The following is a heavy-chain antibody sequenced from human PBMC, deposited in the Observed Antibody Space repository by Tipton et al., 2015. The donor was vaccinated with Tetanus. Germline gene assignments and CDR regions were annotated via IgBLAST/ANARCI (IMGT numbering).Heavy chain of an antibody. CDR2: INPSGGGT. D-gene: IGHD3/OR15-3a*01. V-gene: IGHV1-46*01. J-gene: IGHJ4*02. CDR3: TRATDPRGWTYLDF. CDR1: AFPFSRPF. Sequence: PLVQSGAEVKKPGASVKLSCATSAFPFSRPFIHWVRQAPGHGLEWMGLINPSGGGTTYAQKIRDRVTITRDTAKSTVYMELSSLTSQQTTIYYCTRATDPRGWTYLDFGGQGPLFPASP.